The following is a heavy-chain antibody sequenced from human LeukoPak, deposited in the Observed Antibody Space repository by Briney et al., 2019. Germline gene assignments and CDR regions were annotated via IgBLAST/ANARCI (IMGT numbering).Heavy chain of an antibody. D-gene: IGHD6-19*01. CDR1: GGSISSGSYY. Sequence: SETLSLTCTVSGGSISSGSYYWSWIRQPAGKGLEWIGRIYTSGSTNYNPSLKSRVTISVDTSKNQFSLKLSSVTAADTAVYYCARRGIAVADYWGQGTLVTVSS. CDR3: ARRGIAVADY. J-gene: IGHJ4*02. V-gene: IGHV4-61*02. CDR2: IYTSGST.